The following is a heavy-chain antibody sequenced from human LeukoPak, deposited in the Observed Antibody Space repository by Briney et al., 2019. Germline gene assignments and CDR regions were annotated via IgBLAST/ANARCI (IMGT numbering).Heavy chain of an antibody. J-gene: IGHJ4*02. CDR3: AKDRMVRGVNYFDY. D-gene: IGHD3-10*01. CDR1: GYTLTELS. V-gene: IGHV1-24*01. Sequence: ASVKVSCKVSGYTLTELSMHWVRQAPGKGLEWMGGFDPEDGETIYAQKFQGRVTMTEDTSTDTAYMELSSLRSEDTAVYSCAKDRMVRGVNYFDYWGQGTLVSVSS. CDR2: FDPEDGET.